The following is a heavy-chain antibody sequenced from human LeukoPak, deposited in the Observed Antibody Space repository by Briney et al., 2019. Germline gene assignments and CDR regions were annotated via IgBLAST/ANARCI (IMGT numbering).Heavy chain of an antibody. Sequence: GGSLRLSCAASGFTFSSYWMHWVRQAPGKGLVWVSRINSDGITTSYADSVKGRFTISRDNAKNTLYLQMNSLRAEDTAVYYCAREKTNWNYGFDYWGQGTLVTVSS. V-gene: IGHV3-74*01. D-gene: IGHD1-7*01. J-gene: IGHJ4*02. CDR1: GFTFSSYW. CDR3: AREKTNWNYGFDY. CDR2: INSDGITT.